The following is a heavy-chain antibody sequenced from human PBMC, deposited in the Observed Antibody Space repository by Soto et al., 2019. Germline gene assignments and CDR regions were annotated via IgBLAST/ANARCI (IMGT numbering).Heavy chain of an antibody. Sequence: QITLKESGPTLVKPTQTLTLTCTFSGFSLSTSGVGVGWIRQPPGKALEWLALIYWDDDKRYSPSLKSRLTITKDTSYNQVVLTMTIMDPVDTATYYCAHHPTGYDILTGYYIEAKYYFDYWGQGTLVTVSS. D-gene: IGHD3-9*01. CDR3: AHHPTGYDILTGYYIEAKYYFDY. CDR2: IYWDDDK. V-gene: IGHV2-5*02. J-gene: IGHJ4*02. CDR1: GFSLSTSGVG.